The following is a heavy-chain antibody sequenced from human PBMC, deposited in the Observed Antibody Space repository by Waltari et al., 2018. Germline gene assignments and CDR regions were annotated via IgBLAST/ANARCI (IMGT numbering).Heavy chain of an antibody. CDR2: VSTTSSYI. CDR3: ARGAGGGGRGGMDV. J-gene: IGHJ6*02. D-gene: IGHD3-16*01. V-gene: IGHV3-21*01. CDR1: GFQFSKYG. Sequence: EVQLVESGGGLVRPGGSLRLSCAVSGFQFSKYGMNWVRQAPGKGGEWVSSVSTTSSYIHYADSVKGRFTISRDNANNTVVLQRHSLRTDDTAFYFGARGAGGGGRGGMDVWGQGTTVTVSS.